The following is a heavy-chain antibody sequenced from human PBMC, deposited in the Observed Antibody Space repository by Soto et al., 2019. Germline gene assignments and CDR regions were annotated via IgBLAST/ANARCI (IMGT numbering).Heavy chain of an antibody. J-gene: IGHJ4*02. V-gene: IGHV4-59*01. CDR1: GGSISSYY. CDR2: IYYSGST. CDR3: ARVGGGYEFDY. D-gene: IGHD5-12*01. Sequence: PSETLSLTCTVSGGSISSYYWSWIRQPPGKGLEWIGYIYYSGSTNYNPSLKSRVTISVDTSKNQFSLKLSSVTAADTAVYYCARVGGGYEFDYWGQGTLVTVSS.